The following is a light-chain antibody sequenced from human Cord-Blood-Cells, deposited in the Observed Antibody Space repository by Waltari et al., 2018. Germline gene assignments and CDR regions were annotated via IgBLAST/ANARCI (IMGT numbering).Light chain of an antibody. CDR2: DVS. V-gene: IGLV2-14*01. Sequence: QSALTQPASVYGSLGKSTTISCTGTSSDVVGYNYVSWYQQHPGKAPKLMIYDVSNRPAGVSNRFSGSKAGKTAPLTISGLQAEDEADYYCSSYTSSSTWVFGGGTKLTVL. J-gene: IGLJ3*02. CDR1: SSDVVGYNY. CDR3: SSYTSSSTWV.